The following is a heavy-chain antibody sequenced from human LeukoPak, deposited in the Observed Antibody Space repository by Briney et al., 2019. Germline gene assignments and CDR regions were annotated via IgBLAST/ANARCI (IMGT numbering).Heavy chain of an antibody. V-gene: IGHV4-38-2*02. CDR2: FYHGGST. CDR1: GYSISTGYY. Sequence: SETLSLTCTVSGYSISTGYYWDWIRQPPGKGLEWIGTFYHGGSTYYNPSLKSRVTISVDTSKNQFSLNLTSVTAADTAVYYCASRYYYDTLDIWGQGTMVTASS. CDR3: ASRYYYDTLDI. D-gene: IGHD3-22*01. J-gene: IGHJ3*02.